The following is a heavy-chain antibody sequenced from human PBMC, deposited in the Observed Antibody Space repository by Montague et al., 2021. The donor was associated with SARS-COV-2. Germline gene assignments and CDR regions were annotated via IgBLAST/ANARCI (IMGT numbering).Heavy chain of an antibody. D-gene: IGHD2-2*01. V-gene: IGHV1-3*01. CDR3: ARDLNAAAYCSSTNCPPYWYFDL. Sequence: PVKVSCKASGYNFPSYAIHWVRQAPGQRPEWMGWINAGNGNTRYLQKFQGRVTFTRDTSATTAHMELSSLRSEDTAVYYCARDLNAAAYCSSTNCPPYWYFDLWGRGTLVTVSS. J-gene: IGHJ2*01. CDR2: INAGNGNT. CDR1: GYNFPSYA.